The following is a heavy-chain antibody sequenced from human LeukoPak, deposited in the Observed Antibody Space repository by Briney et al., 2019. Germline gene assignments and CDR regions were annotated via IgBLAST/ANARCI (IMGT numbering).Heavy chain of an antibody. CDR3: ARDRPGIAVAGDAFDI. J-gene: IGHJ3*02. D-gene: IGHD6-19*01. V-gene: IGHV4-59*01. CDR2: IQNRGST. CDR1: GGSISSYY. Sequence: PSETLSLTCTVSGGSISSYYWSWIRQPPGKGLEWIGYIQNRGSTNYNPSLKSRVTLSVDTSKNQFSLKLASVAAADTAVYYCARDRPGIAVAGDAFDIWGQGTMVTVSS.